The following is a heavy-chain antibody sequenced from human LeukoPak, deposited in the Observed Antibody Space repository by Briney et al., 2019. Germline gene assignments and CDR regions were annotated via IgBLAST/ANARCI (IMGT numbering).Heavy chain of an antibody. Sequence: PGGSLRLSCAASGFTFSSYAMSWVRQAPGKGLEWVSAISGSGGSTYYADSVKGRFTISRDNSKNTLYLQMNSLRAEDTAVYYCANYYDSSELAFDIWGQGTMVTVSS. CDR2: ISGSGGST. CDR3: ANYYDSSELAFDI. J-gene: IGHJ3*02. CDR1: GFTFSSYA. V-gene: IGHV3-23*01. D-gene: IGHD3-22*01.